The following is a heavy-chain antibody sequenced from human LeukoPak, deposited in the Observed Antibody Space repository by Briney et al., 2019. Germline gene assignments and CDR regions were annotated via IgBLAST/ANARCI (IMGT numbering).Heavy chain of an antibody. V-gene: IGHV1-18*01. D-gene: IGHD3-10*01. CDR1: GYTFTSYG. CDR3: ARCRSITMVRGVIAGDAFDI. J-gene: IGHJ3*02. CDR2: ISAYNGNT. Sequence: ASVKVSCKASGYTFTSYGTSWVRQAPGQGLEWMGWISAYNGNTNYAQKLQGRVTMTTDTSTSTAYMELSSLRSEDTAVYYCARCRSITMVRGVIAGDAFDIWGQGTMVTVSS.